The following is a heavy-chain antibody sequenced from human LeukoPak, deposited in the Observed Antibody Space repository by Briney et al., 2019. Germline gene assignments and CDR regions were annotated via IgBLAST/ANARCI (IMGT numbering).Heavy chain of an antibody. Sequence: PSETLSLTCTVSGGSISSSSYYWGWIRQPPGKGLEWVGSIYYSGSTYYNPSLKSRVTISVDTSKNQFSLKLSSVTAADTAVYYCARTAIVLLWFGELPYDAFDIWGQGTMVTASS. CDR2: IYYSGST. CDR3: ARTAIVLLWFGELPYDAFDI. D-gene: IGHD3-10*01. V-gene: IGHV4-39*01. CDR1: GGSISSSSYY. J-gene: IGHJ3*02.